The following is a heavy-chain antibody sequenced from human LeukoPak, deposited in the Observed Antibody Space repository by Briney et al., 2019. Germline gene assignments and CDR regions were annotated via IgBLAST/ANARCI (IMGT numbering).Heavy chain of an antibody. J-gene: IGHJ5*02. CDR2: IYPGDSDT. D-gene: IGHD2-2*02. CDR1: GYSFTSYW. V-gene: IGHV5-51*01. Sequence: GESLKISCKGSGYSFTSYWIGWVRQMPGKGPEWMGIIYPGDSDTRYSPSFQGQVTISADKSISTAYLQWSSLKASDTAMYYCATSVPAAILGFDPWGQGTLVTVSS. CDR3: ATSVPAAILGFDP.